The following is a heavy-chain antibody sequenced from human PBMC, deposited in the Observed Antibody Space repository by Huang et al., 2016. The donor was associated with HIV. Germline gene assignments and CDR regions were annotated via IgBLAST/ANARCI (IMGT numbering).Heavy chain of an antibody. Sequence: EEHLVESGGGLVQPGGSLGLSCEASGFKFSNSWMQWVRQAPGKGLMWVSRIKIDGRTTDYADSVKGRFTSSRDNAKNTLYLQMSSLTAEDTAIYYCARAGGFEIWGQGTVVTVSS. V-gene: IGHV3-74*01. CDR1: GFKFSNSW. CDR2: IKIDGRTT. D-gene: IGHD2-15*01. CDR3: ARAGGFEI. J-gene: IGHJ3*02.